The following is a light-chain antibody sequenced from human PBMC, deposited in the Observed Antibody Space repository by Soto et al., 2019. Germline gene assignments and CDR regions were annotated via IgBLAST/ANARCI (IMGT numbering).Light chain of an antibody. Sequence: DIQLTQSPSFLSASVVDRVTITCRASQGISSYLAWYQQKPGKAPKLLIYTASTLQSGVPSRFSGSGSGTEFTLTISSLQPEDFATYYCQQHNSYPVTFGGGTKVEIK. J-gene: IGKJ4*01. V-gene: IGKV1-9*01. CDR2: TAS. CDR1: QGISSY. CDR3: QQHNSYPVT.